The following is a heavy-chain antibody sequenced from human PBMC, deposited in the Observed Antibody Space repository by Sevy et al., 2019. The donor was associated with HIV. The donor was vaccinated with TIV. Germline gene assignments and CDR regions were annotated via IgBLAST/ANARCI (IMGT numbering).Heavy chain of an antibody. D-gene: IGHD2-15*01. J-gene: IGHJ4*02. Sequence: GGSLRLSCAASGFTFSSYAMSWVRQAPGKGLEWVSAISGSGGSTYYADSVKGRFTISRDNSKNTLYLQMNSLRAEDTAVYYCAKDYSPRQIEVLVAGLDYRGQGTLVTVSS. CDR1: GFTFSSYA. CDR3: AKDYSPRQIEVLVAGLDY. V-gene: IGHV3-23*01. CDR2: ISGSGGST.